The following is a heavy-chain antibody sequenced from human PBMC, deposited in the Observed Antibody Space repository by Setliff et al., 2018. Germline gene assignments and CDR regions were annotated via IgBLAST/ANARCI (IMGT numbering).Heavy chain of an antibody. D-gene: IGHD3-10*01. Sequence: GGSLRLSCAASGFTFSTYEMNWVRQAPGKGLEWVSYISSSGSTIYYVDSVKGRFTISRDNAKNPLYLQMNNLRTEDTAVYYCFGAGTCSYWGQGTLVTVSS. V-gene: IGHV3-48*03. CDR2: ISSSGSTI. CDR1: GFTFSTYE. CDR3: FGAGTCSY. J-gene: IGHJ4*02.